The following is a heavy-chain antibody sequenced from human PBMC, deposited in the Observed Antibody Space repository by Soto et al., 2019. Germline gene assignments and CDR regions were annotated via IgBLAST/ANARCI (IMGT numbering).Heavy chain of an antibody. V-gene: IGHV3-7*01. CDR3: MTDFQAF. CDR2: IKEDGSEK. Sequence: EVQLVESGGGLVQPGGSLRLSCAASGLTFSVHRMSWVRQAPGKGLEWVARIKEDGSEKQYVDSVKGRFTISRDNAESSLYLQMNYVRDEDTAVYYCMTDFQAFWGQGTLVTVSS. J-gene: IGHJ4*02. CDR1: GLTFSVHR.